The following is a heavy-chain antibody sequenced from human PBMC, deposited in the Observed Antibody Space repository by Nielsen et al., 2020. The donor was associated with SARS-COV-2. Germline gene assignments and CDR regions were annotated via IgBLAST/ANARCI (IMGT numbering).Heavy chain of an antibody. V-gene: IGHV3-33*01. CDR3: ARSYYDYYFDY. CDR2: IWYDGSNK. Sequence: GGSLRLSCAASGFTFSSYGMHWVRQAPGKGLEWVAVIWYDGSNKYYADSVKGRFTTSRDNSKNTLYLQMNSLRAEDTAVYYCARSYYDYYFDYWGQGTLVTVSS. J-gene: IGHJ4*02. CDR1: GFTFSSYG. D-gene: IGHD5-12*01.